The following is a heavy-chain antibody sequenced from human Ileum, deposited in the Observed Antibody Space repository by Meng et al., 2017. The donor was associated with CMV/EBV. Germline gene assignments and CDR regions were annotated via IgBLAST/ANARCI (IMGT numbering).Heavy chain of an antibody. J-gene: IGHJ4*02. CDR3: ARGVAGRPFDY. CDR1: GGSFSGYF. D-gene: IGHD2-15*01. CDR2: INHSGST. V-gene: IGHV4-34*01. Sequence: QGMQPQRGAGLVKPSETLSITCAVDGGSFSGYFWSWIRQTPGQGLEWIVEINHSGSTNYNPSLKSRVTLSVDKSKNQFFLKLSSVTAADTAVYYCARGVAGRPFDYWGQGTLVTVSS.